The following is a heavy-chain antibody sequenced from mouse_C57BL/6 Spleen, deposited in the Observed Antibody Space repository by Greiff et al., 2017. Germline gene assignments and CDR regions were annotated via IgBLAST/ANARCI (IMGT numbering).Heavy chain of an antibody. CDR3: TRDDSSGYVAWFAY. V-gene: IGHV5-9-1*02. D-gene: IGHD3-2*02. CDR1: GFTFSSYA. J-gene: IGHJ3*01. CDR2: ISSGGDYI. Sequence: DVMLVESGEGLVKPGGSLKLSCAASGFTFSSYAMSWVRQTPEKRLEWVAYISSGGDYIYYADTVKGRFTISRDNARNTLYLQMSSLKSEDTAMYYCTRDDSSGYVAWFAYWGQGTLVTVSA.